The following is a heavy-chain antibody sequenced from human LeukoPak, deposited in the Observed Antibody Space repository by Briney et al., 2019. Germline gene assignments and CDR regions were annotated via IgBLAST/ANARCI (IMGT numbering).Heavy chain of an antibody. Sequence: GGSLRLSCAASGFTFDDYAMHWVRQAPGKGLEWVSLISWDGGSTYYADSVKGRFTISRDNSKNSLYLQMNSLRAEDTAVYYCAKDIEWLRFWFDPWGQGTLVTVSS. CDR1: GFTFDDYA. D-gene: IGHD5-12*01. J-gene: IGHJ5*02. CDR2: ISWDGGST. CDR3: AKDIEWLRFWFDP. V-gene: IGHV3-43D*03.